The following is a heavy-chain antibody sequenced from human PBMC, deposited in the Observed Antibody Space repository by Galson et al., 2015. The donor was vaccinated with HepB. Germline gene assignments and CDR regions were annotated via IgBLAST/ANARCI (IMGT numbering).Heavy chain of an antibody. CDR2: IYSGGST. J-gene: IGHJ2*01. CDR1: GFTVSSNY. Sequence: SLRLSCAASGFTVSSNYMSWVRQAPGKGLEWVSVIYSGGSTYYADSVKGRFTISRDNSKNTLYLQMNSLRAEDTAVYYCARSYYYDSSGYYYAWYFDLWGRGTLVTVSS. V-gene: IGHV3-66*01. CDR3: ARSYYYDSSGYYYAWYFDL. D-gene: IGHD3-22*01.